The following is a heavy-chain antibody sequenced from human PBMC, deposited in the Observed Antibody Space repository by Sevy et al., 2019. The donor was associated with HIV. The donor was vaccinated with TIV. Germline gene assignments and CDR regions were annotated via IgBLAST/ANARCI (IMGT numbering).Heavy chain of an antibody. CDR3: AKHYIHDIADGWYFDL. Sequence: GGSLRLSCAASGFTFNNYAMSWVRQAPGKGLEGKGLEWVSTISGGGGGTYDADSVRGRITISTDNSKNTLYLQVNRPRDEDTAVYYCAKHYIHDIADGWYFDLWGRGTLVTVSS. CDR2: ISGGGGGT. V-gene: IGHV3-23*01. D-gene: IGHD6-13*01. J-gene: IGHJ2*01. CDR1: GFTFNNYA.